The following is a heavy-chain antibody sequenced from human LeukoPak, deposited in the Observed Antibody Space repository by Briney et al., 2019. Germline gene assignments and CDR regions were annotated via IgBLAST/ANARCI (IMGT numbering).Heavy chain of an antibody. Sequence: SVKVSCKASGGTFSSYAISWVRQAPGQGLEWMGGIIPIFGTANYAQKFQGRVTITADESTSTDYMELSSLRSEDTAVYYCATIVVVAATAFDYWGQGTLVTVS. J-gene: IGHJ4*02. V-gene: IGHV1-69*13. CDR2: IIPIFGTA. CDR3: ATIVVVAATAFDY. D-gene: IGHD2-15*01. CDR1: GGTFSSYA.